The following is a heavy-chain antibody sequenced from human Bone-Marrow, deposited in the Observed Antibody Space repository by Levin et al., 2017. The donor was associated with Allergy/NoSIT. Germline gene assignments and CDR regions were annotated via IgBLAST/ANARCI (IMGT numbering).Heavy chain of an antibody. CDR3: ARARSRGFGAFEI. CDR1: GFNVSYYY. V-gene: IGHV3-53*01. J-gene: IGHJ3*02. D-gene: IGHD3-10*01. CDR2: IYGDGTT. Sequence: SCAASGFNVSYYYMGWARQAPGKGLEWVSLIYGDGTTYYADSVKDRFTISRDNSKNTVYLHMNSLRAEDPALYYCARARSRGFGAFEIWGQGTMVTVSS.